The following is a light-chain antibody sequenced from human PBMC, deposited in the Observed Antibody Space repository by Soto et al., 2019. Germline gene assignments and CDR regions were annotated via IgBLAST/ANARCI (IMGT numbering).Light chain of an antibody. CDR1: QGISSY. Sequence: IQLTQSPSSLSASVGDRVTITCRASQGISSYLVWYQQKPGKAPKLLIYAASTLQSGVPSRFSGSGSGTDFTLTISSLQPEDFATYYCQQVNSYSITFGQGTRLEIK. CDR2: AAS. J-gene: IGKJ5*01. V-gene: IGKV1-9*01. CDR3: QQVNSYSIT.